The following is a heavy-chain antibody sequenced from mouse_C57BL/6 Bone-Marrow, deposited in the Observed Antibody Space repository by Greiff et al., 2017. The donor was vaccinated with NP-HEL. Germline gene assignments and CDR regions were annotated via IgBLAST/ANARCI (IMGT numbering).Heavy chain of an antibody. CDR2: ISYDGSN. V-gene: IGHV3-6*01. CDR3: AANTYYSFFDY. D-gene: IGHD2-12*01. Sequence: EVKLQESGPGLVKPSQSLSLTCSVTGYSITSGYYWNWIRQFPGNKLEWMGYISYDGSNNYNPSLKNRISITRDTSKNQFFLKLNSVTTEDTATYYCAANTYYSFFDYWGQGTTLTVSS. CDR1: GYSITSGYY. J-gene: IGHJ2*01.